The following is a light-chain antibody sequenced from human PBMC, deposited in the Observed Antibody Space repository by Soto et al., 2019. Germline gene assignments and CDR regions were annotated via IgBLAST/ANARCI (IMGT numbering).Light chain of an antibody. CDR3: QQSYSTPRALT. Sequence: DLQMTQSPSSLSASVGDRVTITCRASQSISSYLNWYQQKPGKAPKLLIYAASSLQSGVPSRFXXSGSGTDFTLTISSLQPEDFATYYCQQSYSTPRALTFGGGTKVEIK. J-gene: IGKJ4*01. CDR1: QSISSY. CDR2: AAS. V-gene: IGKV1-39*01.